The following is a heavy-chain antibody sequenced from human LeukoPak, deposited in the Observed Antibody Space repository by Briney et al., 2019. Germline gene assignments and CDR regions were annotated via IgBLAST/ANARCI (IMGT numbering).Heavy chain of an antibody. Sequence: SETLSLTCTVSGYSISSGYYWGWIRQPPGKGLEWIGSIYHSGSTYYNPSLKSRVTISVDTSKNQFSLKLSSVTAADTAVYYCARDYGDYVHYCYCYYMDVWGKGTTVTVSS. CDR2: IYHSGST. CDR3: ARDYGDYVHYCYCYYMDV. J-gene: IGHJ6*03. D-gene: IGHD4-17*01. V-gene: IGHV4-38-2*02. CDR1: GYSISSGYY.